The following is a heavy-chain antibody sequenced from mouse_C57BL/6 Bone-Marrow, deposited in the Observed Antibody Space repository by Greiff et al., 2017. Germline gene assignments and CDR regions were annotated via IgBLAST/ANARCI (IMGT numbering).Heavy chain of an antibody. CDR1: GFTFSSYA. V-gene: IGHV5-4*01. Sequence: EVHLVESGGGLVKPGGSLKLSCAASGFTFSSYAMSWVRQTPEKRLEWVATISDGGSYTYYPDNVKGRFTISRDNAKNNLYLHMSHLKSEDTAMYYCARDDYGIWYFDVWGTGTTVTVSS. D-gene: IGHD2-4*01. J-gene: IGHJ1*03. CDR3: ARDDYGIWYFDV. CDR2: ISDGGSYT.